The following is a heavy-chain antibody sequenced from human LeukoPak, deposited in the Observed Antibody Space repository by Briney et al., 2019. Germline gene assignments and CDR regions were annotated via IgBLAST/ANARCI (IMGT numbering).Heavy chain of an antibody. CDR3: ARGTLNIPGEHGAFDY. Sequence: PGGSLRLSCAASGFTFSSYSMNWVRQAPGKGLEWVSSISTSSSYIHYADSVKGRFTISRDNAKNSLYLQMNSLRAEDTAVYYCARGTLNIPGEHGAFDYWGQGTLVTVSS. V-gene: IGHV3-21*01. CDR2: ISTSSSYI. D-gene: IGHD1-14*01. J-gene: IGHJ4*02. CDR1: GFTFSSYS.